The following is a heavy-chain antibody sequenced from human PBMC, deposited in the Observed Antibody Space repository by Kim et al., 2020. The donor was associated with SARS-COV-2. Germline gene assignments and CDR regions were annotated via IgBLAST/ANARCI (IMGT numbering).Heavy chain of an antibody. V-gene: IGHV4-59*13. CDR3: ARGVTNKFAQV. J-gene: IGHJ4*02. CDR1: GGFISGYY. D-gene: IGHD3-10*01. Sequence: SETLSLTCTVSGGFISGYYWIWIRQSPWRGLEWMGYIFSNGTANYNPSLTSRVTMSLDTSKNQFTLKLTSVTAADTAVYFCARGVTNKFAQVWGQGTLVT. CDR2: IFSNGTA.